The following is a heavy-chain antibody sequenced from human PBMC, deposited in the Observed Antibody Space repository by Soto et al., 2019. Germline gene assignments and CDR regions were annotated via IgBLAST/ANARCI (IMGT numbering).Heavy chain of an antibody. CDR3: ARDYYKYYDSSGYYRSPAY. D-gene: IGHD3-22*01. CDR2: IYYSGST. Sequence: SETLSLTCTVSGGSISSYYWSWIRQPPGKGLEWIGYIYYSGSTNYNPSLKSRVTISVDTSKNQFSLKLSSVTAADTAVYYCARDYYKYYDSSGYYRSPAYWGQGTLVNVSS. V-gene: IGHV4-59*01. CDR1: GGSISSYY. J-gene: IGHJ4*02.